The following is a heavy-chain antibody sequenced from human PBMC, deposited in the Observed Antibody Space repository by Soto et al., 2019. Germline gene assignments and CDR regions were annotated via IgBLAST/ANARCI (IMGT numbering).Heavy chain of an antibody. J-gene: IGHJ6*02. CDR3: AREPLDGMDV. CDR1: GGSVNTGDNY. V-gene: IGHV4-30-4*01. CDR2: IYHTGNT. Sequence: HVQLHQSGPRLVKPSQTLSLECSVIGGSVNTGDNYWSWVRQSPGRGLEWIGYIYHTGNTFYIPALENRVTMSVDASKNQFSLTLTSVTAADTAVYFCAREPLDGMDVWGQGTNVTVSS.